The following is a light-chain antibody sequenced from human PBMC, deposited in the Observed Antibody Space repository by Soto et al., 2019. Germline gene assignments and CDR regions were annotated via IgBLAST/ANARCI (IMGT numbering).Light chain of an antibody. CDR2: AAS. Sequence: IQLTQSPSYLSASVGDRVNITCRASQDIAIYLAWYQQKPGEAPKLLIYAASTLYGGVTSRFSGSGSGTDFALTITSLQAEDFATYYCQQLRMYPSTFGGGTKVEIK. CDR3: QQLRMYPST. J-gene: IGKJ4*01. V-gene: IGKV1-9*01. CDR1: QDIAIY.